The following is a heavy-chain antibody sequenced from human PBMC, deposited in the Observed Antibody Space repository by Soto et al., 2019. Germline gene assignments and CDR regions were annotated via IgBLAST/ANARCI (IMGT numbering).Heavy chain of an antibody. Sequence: QVQLVQSGAEVKKPGASVKVSCKVSGYTLTELSMHWVRQAPGKGLEWMGGLDPEDGETIYAQKFQGRVTMTKDTSTCTAYKERNSIRIEDRVVYYCATGAYVSPRASYYSFSMDVRGEWTTVTDSS. CDR2: LDPEDGET. V-gene: IGHV1-24*01. CDR3: ATGAYVSPRASYYSFSMDV. CDR1: GYTLTELS. J-gene: IGHJ6*04. D-gene: IGHD3-10*02.